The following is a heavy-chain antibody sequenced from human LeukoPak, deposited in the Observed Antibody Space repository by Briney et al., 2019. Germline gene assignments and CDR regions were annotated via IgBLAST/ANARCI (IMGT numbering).Heavy chain of an antibody. Sequence: PGGSLRLSCAASGFTFSSYCMSWVRQAPGKGLEWVANIKQDGSEKYYVDSVKGRFTISRDNAKNSLYLQMNSLRAEDTDVYYCARVEQLVRYYYYYYYMDVWGKGTTVTVSS. CDR2: IKQDGSEK. D-gene: IGHD6-13*01. J-gene: IGHJ6*03. CDR3: ARVEQLVRYYYYYYYMDV. CDR1: GFTFSSYC. V-gene: IGHV3-7*01.